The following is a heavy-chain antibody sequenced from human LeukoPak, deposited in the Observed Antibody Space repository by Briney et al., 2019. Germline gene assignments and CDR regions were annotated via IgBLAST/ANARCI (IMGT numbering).Heavy chain of an antibody. CDR3: ARGFSSCYLSPYYLEY. D-gene: IGHD6-13*01. Sequence: VASVKVSCKASGYTFTGYYMHWVRQVPGQALEWMGWINPNSGGTNYAQKFQGRVTMTRDTSITTAYMELSRLRSDDTAVYYCARGFSSCYLSPYYLEYCGQGTPVTVSS. CDR1: GYTFTGYY. J-gene: IGHJ4*02. CDR2: INPNSGGT. V-gene: IGHV1-2*02.